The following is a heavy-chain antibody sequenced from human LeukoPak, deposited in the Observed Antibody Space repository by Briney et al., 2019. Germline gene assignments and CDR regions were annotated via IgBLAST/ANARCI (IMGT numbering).Heavy chain of an antibody. V-gene: IGHV4-39*01. J-gene: IGHJ3*01. CDR2: VYYSGRT. CDR1: GGSISRDTYY. D-gene: IGHD2-21*02. Sequence: SETLSLTCTVCGGSISRDTYYCAWIRQSPGRGLEWLGSVYYSGRTDYNPSLKSRVTIFVDTSKNQLSLRLKAATAADTGVYDCARHGPVVTATDAFDLWGQGTMVTVSS. CDR3: ARHGPVVTATDAFDL.